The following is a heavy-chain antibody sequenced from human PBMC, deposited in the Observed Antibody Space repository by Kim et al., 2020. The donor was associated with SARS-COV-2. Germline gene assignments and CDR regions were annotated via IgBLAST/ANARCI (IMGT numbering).Heavy chain of an antibody. CDR2: ICASGYTT. V-gene: IGHV3-23*01. CDR3: VTARWADTYFFEY. J-gene: IGHJ4*02. Sequence: GGSLRLSCAASGFTLSSYAMSWVRQAPGKGLEWVSVICASGYTTFYADSVRGRFSISRDNSKNTLYLQMNSLGAEDTAVYYCVTARWADTYFFEYWGQG. CDR1: GFTLSSYA. D-gene: IGHD6-19*01.